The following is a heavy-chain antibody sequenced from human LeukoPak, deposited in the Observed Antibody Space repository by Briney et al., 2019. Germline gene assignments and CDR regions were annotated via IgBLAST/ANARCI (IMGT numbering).Heavy chain of an antibody. CDR2: IKSGGSDI. V-gene: IGHV3-74*01. J-gene: IGHJ4*02. D-gene: IGHD3-10*01. CDR3: ARGSLGVGSLLIDY. Sequence: GGSLRLSCGASGFTFNRYWVHWVRQAPEKGLVWVSRIKSGGSDITYADTVKGLFTISGDSAKNAVYVQMNSLRAEETAVYYCARGSLGVGSLLIDYWGQGTLLTVSS. CDR1: GFTFNRYW.